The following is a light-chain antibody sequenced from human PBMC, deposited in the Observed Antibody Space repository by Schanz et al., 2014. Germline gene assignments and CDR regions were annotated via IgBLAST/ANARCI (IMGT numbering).Light chain of an antibody. CDR3: SSYAGSNKEV. Sequence: QSVLTQPPSASGTPGQRVTISCSGSNSNIGGYTVNWYQFLPGTAPKLLIYRDNERPSGVPDRFSGSKSGNTASLTVSGLQAEDEADYYCSSYAGSNKEVFGGGTKLTVL. CDR1: NSNIGGYT. V-gene: IGLV1-44*01. CDR2: RDN. J-gene: IGLJ3*02.